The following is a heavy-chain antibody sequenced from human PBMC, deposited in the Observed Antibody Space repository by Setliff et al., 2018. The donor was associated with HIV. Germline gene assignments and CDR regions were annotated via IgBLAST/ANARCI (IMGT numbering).Heavy chain of an antibody. V-gene: IGHV3-21*01. CDR1: GFTFDDYG. CDR3: ARDRGLYYFDY. CDR2: ISGSSGYE. Sequence: CAASGFTFDDYGMNWVRQAPGKGLEWVSSISGSSGYEYYADSVKGRFTISRDNAKNSLYLQMNSLRAEDTAVYYCARDRGLYYFDYWGQGTLVTVSS. J-gene: IGHJ4*02.